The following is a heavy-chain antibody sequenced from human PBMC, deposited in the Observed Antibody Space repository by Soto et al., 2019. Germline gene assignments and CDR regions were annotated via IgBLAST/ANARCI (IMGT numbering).Heavy chain of an antibody. CDR3: ARGGSGDYYYYYGMDV. CDR1: GYTFTGYY. D-gene: IGHD3-10*01. J-gene: IGHJ6*02. CDR2: INPNSGGT. Sequence: SVKVSCKASGYTFTGYYMHWVRQAPGQGLEWMGWINPNSGGTNYAQKFQGRVTMTRDTSISTAYMELSRLRSDDTAVYYCARGGSGDYYYYYGMDVWGQGTTVTLSS. V-gene: IGHV1-2*02.